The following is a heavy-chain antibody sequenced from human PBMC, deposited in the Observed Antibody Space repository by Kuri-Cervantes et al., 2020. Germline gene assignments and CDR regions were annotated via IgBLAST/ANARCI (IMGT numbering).Heavy chain of an antibody. CDR1: GFTFSNSD. D-gene: IGHD3-10*01. CDR3: ARDGWFGELYFIYYYGMDV. V-gene: IGHV3-19*01. J-gene: IGHJ6*02. Sequence: GGSLRLSCAASGFTFSNSDMNWVRQAPGKGLEWVSGVNWNGSRTHYADSVKGRFIISRDNSRNFLYQQMNSLRPEDMAVYYCARDGWFGELYFIYYYGMDVWGQGTTVTVSS. CDR2: VNWNGSRT.